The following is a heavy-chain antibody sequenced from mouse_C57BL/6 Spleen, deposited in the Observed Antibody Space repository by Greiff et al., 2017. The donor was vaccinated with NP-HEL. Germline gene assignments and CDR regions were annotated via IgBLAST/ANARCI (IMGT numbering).Heavy chain of an antibody. D-gene: IGHD2-3*01. J-gene: IGHJ2*01. CDR3: AIYDGYPGYFDY. Sequence: QVQLQQPGAELVKPGASVKLSCKASGYTFTSYWMHWVKQRPGQGLEWIGMIHPNSGSTNYNEKFKSKATLTVDKSSSTAYMQLSSLTSEDSAVYYCAIYDGYPGYFDYWGQGTTLTVSS. CDR2: IHPNSGST. CDR1: GYTFTSYW. V-gene: IGHV1-64*01.